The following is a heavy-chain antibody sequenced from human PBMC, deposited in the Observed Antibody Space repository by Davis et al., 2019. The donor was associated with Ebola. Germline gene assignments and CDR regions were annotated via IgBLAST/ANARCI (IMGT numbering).Heavy chain of an antibody. D-gene: IGHD6-13*01. CDR1: GGSFSGYY. Sequence: MPGGSLRLSCAVYGGSFSGYYWSWIRQPPGKGLEWIGEINHIGSTNYNPSLKSRVTISVDTSKNHFSLKLSSVTAADTALYYCATQQLVQTFFDSWGQGALVTVSS. CDR3: ATQQLVQTFFDS. J-gene: IGHJ4*02. CDR2: INHIGST. V-gene: IGHV4-34*01.